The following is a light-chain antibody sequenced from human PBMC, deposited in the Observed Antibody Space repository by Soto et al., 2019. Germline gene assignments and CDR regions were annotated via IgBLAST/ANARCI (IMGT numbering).Light chain of an antibody. CDR3: RSYSGTNNYV. J-gene: IGLJ1*01. CDR2: EVT. CDR1: SSDVGGYNF. V-gene: IGLV2-8*01. Sequence: QSVLTQPPSASGSPGQSVTISCTGTSSDVGGYNFVSWYQQHPGKAPKLIIYEVTKRPSGVPDRFSGSKSSNTASLTVSGHQAEDEADYYCRSYSGTNNYVFGTGTNGTVL.